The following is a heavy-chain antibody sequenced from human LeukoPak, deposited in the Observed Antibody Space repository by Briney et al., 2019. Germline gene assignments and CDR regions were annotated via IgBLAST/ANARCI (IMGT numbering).Heavy chain of an antibody. CDR1: GYTFTSYG. J-gene: IGHJ4*02. D-gene: IGHD1-26*01. Sequence: ASVKVSCKASGYTFTSYGISWVRQAPGQGVEWMGWISAYNGNTNYAQKLQGTVTMTTDTSTSTVYMELRSLRSDDTAVYYCADGSGSYAYWGQGTLVTVSS. CDR2: ISAYNGNT. V-gene: IGHV1-18*01. CDR3: ADGSGSYAY.